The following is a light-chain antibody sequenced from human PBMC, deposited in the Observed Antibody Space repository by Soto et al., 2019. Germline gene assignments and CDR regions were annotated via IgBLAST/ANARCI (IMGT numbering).Light chain of an antibody. J-gene: IGKJ1*01. Sequence: DIQMTQSPSTLSASVGGRVTITCRASQSGGTWVAWYQQKPGKAPKLLIYGASNLESGVPSRFSGSGSGTEFTLTITTLQPDDFATYFCQHYRRNTWSFGPGTKVDI. CDR1: QSGGTW. CDR2: GAS. CDR3: QHYRRNTWS. V-gene: IGKV1-5*01.